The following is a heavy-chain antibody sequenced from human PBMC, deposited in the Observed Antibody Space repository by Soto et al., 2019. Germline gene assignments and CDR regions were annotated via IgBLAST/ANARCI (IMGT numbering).Heavy chain of an antibody. J-gene: IGHJ4*02. CDR1: GFTFSSYA. V-gene: IGHV3-30-3*01. Sequence: GGSLRLSCAASGFTFSSYAMHWVRQAPGKGLEWVAVISYDGSNKYYADSVKGRSTISRDNSKNTLYLQMNSLRAEDTAVYYCARDQNYDSSGYPDYWGQGTLVTVSS. CDR2: ISYDGSNK. D-gene: IGHD3-22*01. CDR3: ARDQNYDSSGYPDY.